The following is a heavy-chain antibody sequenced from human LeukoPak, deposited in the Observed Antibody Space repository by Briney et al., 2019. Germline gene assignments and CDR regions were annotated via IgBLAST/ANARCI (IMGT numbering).Heavy chain of an antibody. J-gene: IGHJ4*01. D-gene: IGHD6-19*01. CDR3: ARSRSGWYVSH. CDR1: GYTFTSYG. CDR2: ISAYNGNT. V-gene: IGHV1-18*01. Sequence: WASVKVSCKASGYTFTSYGISWVRQAPGQGLEWMGWISAYNGNTNYAQKLQGRVTMTTDTSTSTAYMELRSLKSDDTAVYYCARSRSGWYVSHWGQGILVTVSS.